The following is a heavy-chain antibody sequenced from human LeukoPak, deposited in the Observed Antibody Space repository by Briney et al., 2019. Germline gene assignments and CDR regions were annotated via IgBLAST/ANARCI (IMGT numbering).Heavy chain of an antibody. Sequence: GGSLRLSCAASGFTFSTSTMNWVRQAPGKGLEWVSSISSRSSYKYDADSVKGRFTISRDNAKNSLYLQMNSLRAEDTAVYYCARDWLYGSSPFNPFDYWGQGTLVTVSS. V-gene: IGHV3-21*06. J-gene: IGHJ4*02. CDR1: GFTFSTST. CDR2: ISSRSSYK. D-gene: IGHD2-15*01. CDR3: ARDWLYGSSPFNPFDY.